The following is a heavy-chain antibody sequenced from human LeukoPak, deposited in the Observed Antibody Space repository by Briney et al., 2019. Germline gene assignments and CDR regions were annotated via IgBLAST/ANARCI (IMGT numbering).Heavy chain of an antibody. V-gene: IGHV3-23*01. Sequence: GGSLRLSCATSGFTFDNYSMSWVRRAPGKGLEWVSSLSGSGGSTYYADSVKGRFTISRDNAKKSLYLQMNSLRAEDSAVYYCARDRLHYGEYEKTFDYWGQGTLVTVSS. CDR3: ARDRLHYGEYEKTFDY. D-gene: IGHD4-17*01. J-gene: IGHJ4*02. CDR1: GFTFDNYS. CDR2: LSGSGGST.